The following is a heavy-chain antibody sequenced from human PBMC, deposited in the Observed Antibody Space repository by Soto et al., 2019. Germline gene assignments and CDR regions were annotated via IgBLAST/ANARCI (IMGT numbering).Heavy chain of an antibody. D-gene: IGHD1-26*01. J-gene: IGHJ3*02. V-gene: IGHV3-48*01. CDR2: ISSTSSTI. Sequence: PGXALRLSCAASGCTFSDYIINWVPQAPGKGLECVSYISSTSSTIYYAESVKGRFTISRDNAKNSLYLQMKSLRAEDTAVYYCAREWEPDAFDIWGQGTMVTVSS. CDR3: AREWEPDAFDI. CDR1: GCTFSDYI.